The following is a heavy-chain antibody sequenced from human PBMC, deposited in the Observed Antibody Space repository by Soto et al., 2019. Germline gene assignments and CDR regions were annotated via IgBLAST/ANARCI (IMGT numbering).Heavy chain of an antibody. D-gene: IGHD3-10*01. Sequence: QVQLVESGGGVVQPGRSLRLSCAASGFTFSSYGMHWVRQAPGKGLEWVAVISYDGSNKYYADSVKGRFTISRDNYKNKLYQQMNSLRADDTAVYYCAKGEVRGSGYFDYWGQGTLVTVSS. V-gene: IGHV3-30*18. J-gene: IGHJ4*02. CDR2: ISYDGSNK. CDR1: GFTFSSYG. CDR3: AKGEVRGSGYFDY.